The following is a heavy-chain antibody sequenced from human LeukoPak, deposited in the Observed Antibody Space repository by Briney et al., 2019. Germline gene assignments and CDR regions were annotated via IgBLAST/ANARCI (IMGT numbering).Heavy chain of an antibody. J-gene: IGHJ3*02. D-gene: IGHD6-19*01. CDR2: IYYGGST. CDR1: GSSISSYY. CDR3: ARAVAGSLGDAFDI. V-gene: IGHV4-59*01. Sequence: PSETLSLTCSVSGSSISSYYWSWIRQAPEKGLEWVGNIYYGGSTNYNPSLKSRVTISVDTAKNQFSLKLSSVTAADTAVYYCARAVAGSLGDAFDIWGQGTMVTVSS.